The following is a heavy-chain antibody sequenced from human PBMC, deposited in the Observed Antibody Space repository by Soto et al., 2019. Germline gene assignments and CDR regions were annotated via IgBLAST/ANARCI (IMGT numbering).Heavy chain of an antibody. D-gene: IGHD3-10*01. V-gene: IGHV3-30*03. Sequence: QVQLVESGGGVVQPGRSLRLSCAASGFPFTTYGMHWVREGPGKGLEWVAVISYDGINRYYADSVKGRFTISRDNSKNTLYLQMNDLRPEDTALYYCVGGQYYFDYRGQGTLVTVSS. CDR2: ISYDGINR. CDR3: VGGQYYFDY. CDR1: GFPFTTYG. J-gene: IGHJ4*02.